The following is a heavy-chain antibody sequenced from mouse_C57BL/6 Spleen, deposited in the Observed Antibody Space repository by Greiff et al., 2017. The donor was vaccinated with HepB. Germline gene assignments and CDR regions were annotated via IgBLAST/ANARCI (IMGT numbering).Heavy chain of an antibody. CDR1: GYSITSGYY. CDR2: ISYDGSN. Sequence: EVKLEESGPGLVKPSQSLSLTCSVTGYSITSGYYWNWIRQFPGNKLEWMGYISYDGSNNYNPSLKNRISITRDTSKNQFFLKLNSVTTEDTATYYCARHLTVYAMDYWGQRTSVTVSS. V-gene: IGHV3-6*01. CDR3: ARHLTVYAMDY. D-gene: IGHD4-1*01. J-gene: IGHJ4*01.